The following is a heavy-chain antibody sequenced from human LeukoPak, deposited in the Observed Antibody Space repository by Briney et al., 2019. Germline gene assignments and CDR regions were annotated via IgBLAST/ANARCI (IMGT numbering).Heavy chain of an antibody. D-gene: IGHD5-18*01. Sequence: GGSLTLSCAASGFNFADHAMRWVRQAPGKGLEWVSAISGISGSTTIYADSVKGRFAVSRDSSRNTLFLQMNSLRAEDTAVYYCARDALHTAHFDYWGQGTLVTVSS. V-gene: IGHV3-23*01. J-gene: IGHJ4*02. CDR3: ARDALHTAHFDY. CDR1: GFNFADHA. CDR2: ISGISGSTT.